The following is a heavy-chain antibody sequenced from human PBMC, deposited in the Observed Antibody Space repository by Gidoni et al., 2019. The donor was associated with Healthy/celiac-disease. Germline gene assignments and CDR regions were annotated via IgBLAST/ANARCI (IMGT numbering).Heavy chain of an antibody. CDR3: AKGRGYCSGGSCYLYYFDY. V-gene: IGHV3-23*01. CDR1: GFTFSSYA. Sequence: EVQLLESGGGLVQPGGSLRLSCAASGFTFSSYAMSWVRQAPGKGLAWVSAISGSGGSTYYADSVKGRLSISRDNSKNTLYLQMNSLRAEDTAVYYCAKGRGYCSGGSCYLYYFDYWGQGTLVTVSS. CDR2: ISGSGGST. D-gene: IGHD2-15*01. J-gene: IGHJ4*02.